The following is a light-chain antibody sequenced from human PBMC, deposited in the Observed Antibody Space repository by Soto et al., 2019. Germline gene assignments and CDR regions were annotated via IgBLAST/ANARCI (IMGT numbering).Light chain of an antibody. CDR1: QRISSY. J-gene: IGKJ5*01. CDR2: AAS. CDR3: QQSYSTPIT. V-gene: IGKV1-39*01. Sequence: IPMTPSPSSLSASLGDIVAITCRASQRISSYLNWYQQKPEKAPNVLIYAASNLPSGVPSWFSGSGSGTDFALTSSMLQHEDFASYYYQQSYSTPITFGQGTRLEIK.